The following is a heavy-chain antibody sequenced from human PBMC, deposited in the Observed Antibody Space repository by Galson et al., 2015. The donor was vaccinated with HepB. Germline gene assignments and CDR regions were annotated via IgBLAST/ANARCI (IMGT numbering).Heavy chain of an antibody. CDR1: GLNFRNYA. CDR2: FSSGGGAT. Sequence: SLRLSCAASGLNFRNYAMNWVRQAPGKGLEWVSSFSSGGGATYYADSVKGRFTISRDNAKNTLYLHMNSLRVEDTAVYYCAKGGWGHDYYYYGFDVWGQGTAVTVSS. D-gene: IGHD3-16*01. V-gene: IGHV3-23*01. CDR3: AKGGWGHDYYYYGFDV. J-gene: IGHJ6*02.